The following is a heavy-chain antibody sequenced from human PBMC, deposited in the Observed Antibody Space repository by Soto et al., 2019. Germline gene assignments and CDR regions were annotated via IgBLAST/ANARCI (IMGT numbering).Heavy chain of an antibody. J-gene: IGHJ4*02. CDR3: VRDTMRASAAASLDY. CDR2: ISVSGNII. Sequence: PGGSLRLSCAASGFTFSTYEFNWVRQAPGRGLEWISYISVSGNIIKYADSVKGRFTISRDNAENSLHLHMSSLRVDDTAVYFCVRDTMRASAAASLDYWGKGTQATVAS. D-gene: IGHD6-13*01. V-gene: IGHV3-48*03. CDR1: GFTFSTYE.